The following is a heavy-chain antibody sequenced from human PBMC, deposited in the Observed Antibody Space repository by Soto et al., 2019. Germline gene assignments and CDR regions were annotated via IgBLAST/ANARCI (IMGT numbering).Heavy chain of an antibody. D-gene: IGHD1-26*01. CDR3: AKDPPWTVGPLAMDV. Sequence: ASVKVSCKASGYTFTNFGVTWVRRAPGQGLEWMGWISAYTDTPNYAQKFQGRVTMTIDTSTSTAYMDLRSLTSDDTAVYYCAKDPPWTVGPLAMDVWGQGTTVTVSS. CDR2: ISAYTDTP. J-gene: IGHJ6*02. V-gene: IGHV1-18*01. CDR1: GYTFTNFG.